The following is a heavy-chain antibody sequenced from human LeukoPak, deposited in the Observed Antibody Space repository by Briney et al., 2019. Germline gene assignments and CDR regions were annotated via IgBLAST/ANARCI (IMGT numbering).Heavy chain of an antibody. J-gene: IGHJ6*03. CDR3: ARGTGFGVVFNYYQYYMDV. CDR1: GGSFNNYY. Sequence: SETLSLTCAVYGGSFNNYYWSWIPHPPGGGLEWMGEINNSGSTKYNPSLKSRVTISVDTSKNQFSLKLTSVTAADTAVYYCARGTGFGVVFNYYQYYMDVWGKGTTVTVSS. D-gene: IGHD3-3*01. V-gene: IGHV4-34*01. CDR2: INNSGST.